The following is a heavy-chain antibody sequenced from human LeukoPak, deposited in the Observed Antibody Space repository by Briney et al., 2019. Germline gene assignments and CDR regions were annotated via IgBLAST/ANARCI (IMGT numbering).Heavy chain of an antibody. D-gene: IGHD6-13*01. CDR2: INHSGST. CDR1: GGSFSGYY. CDR3: ARVGAAAGTSY. V-gene: IGHV4-34*01. Sequence: SGTLSLTCAVYGGSFSGYYWSWIRQPPGKGLEWIGEINHSGSTNYNPSLKSRVTISVDTSRNQFSLKLSSVTAADTAVYYCARVGAAAGTSYWGQGTLATVSS. J-gene: IGHJ4*02.